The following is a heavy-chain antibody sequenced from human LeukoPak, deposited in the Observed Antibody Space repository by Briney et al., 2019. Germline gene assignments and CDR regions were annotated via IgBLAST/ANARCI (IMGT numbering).Heavy chain of an antibody. V-gene: IGHV4-30-4*01. CDR3: ARGGYYYDSSGYYTP. CDR1: GGSISSGDYY. CDR2: IYYSGST. Sequence: SETLSLTCTVSGGSISSGDYYWSWLRQPPGKGLEWIGYIYYSGSTYYNPSLKSRVTISVDTSKNQFSLKLSSVTAADTAVYYCARGGYYYDSSGYYTPWGQGTLVTVSS. D-gene: IGHD3-22*01. J-gene: IGHJ5*02.